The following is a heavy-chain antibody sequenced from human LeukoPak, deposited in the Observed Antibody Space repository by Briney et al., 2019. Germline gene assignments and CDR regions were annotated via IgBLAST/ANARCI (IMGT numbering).Heavy chain of an antibody. CDR1: GGSISSYY. J-gene: IGHJ4*02. V-gene: IGHV4-59*01. CDR3: ARGVFDYLRGTYRSQYFDY. CDR2: IYYSGST. Sequence: PSETLSLTCTVSGGSISSYYWSWIRQPPGKGLEWIGHIYYSGSTNYNPSLKSRVTISVDTSKNQFSLKLSSVTAADTAVYYCARGVFDYLRGTYRSQYFDYWGQGTLVTVSS. D-gene: IGHD3-16*02.